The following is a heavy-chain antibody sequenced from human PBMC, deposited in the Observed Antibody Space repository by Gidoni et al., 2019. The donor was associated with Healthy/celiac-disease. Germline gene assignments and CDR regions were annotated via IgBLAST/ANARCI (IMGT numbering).Heavy chain of an antibody. D-gene: IGHD1-26*01. CDR3: AGIVGERRYFDL. J-gene: IGHJ2*01. CDR1: GGSISSSSYY. CDR2: IYSSGST. V-gene: IGHV4-39*01. Sequence: QLQLQESGPGLVKPSETLSLTCTVSGGSISSSSYYWGWIRQPPGKGLEWIGSIYSSGSTYYNPSLKSRVTISVDTSKNQFSLKLSSVTAADTAVYYCAGIVGERRYFDLWGRGTLVTVSS.